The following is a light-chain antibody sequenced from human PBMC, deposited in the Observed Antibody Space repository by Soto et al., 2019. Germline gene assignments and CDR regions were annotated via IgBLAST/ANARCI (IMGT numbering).Light chain of an antibody. CDR3: CSYAGNYIYV. CDR2: DVT. V-gene: IGLV2-11*01. Sequence: QSALTQPLSVSGSPGQSVTISCTGTNSDVGGYDFVSWYQQHPGKAPKLIIYDVTNRPSGVPHRFSGSKSGNTASLTISGLQPGDEADYYCCSYAGNYIYVFGTGTKLTVL. J-gene: IGLJ1*01. CDR1: NSDVGGYDF.